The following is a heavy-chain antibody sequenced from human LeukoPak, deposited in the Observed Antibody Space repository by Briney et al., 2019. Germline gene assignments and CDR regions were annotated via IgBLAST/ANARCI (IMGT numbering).Heavy chain of an antibody. J-gene: IGHJ4*02. CDR2: IRQDGSAK. CDR3: ARTIREQWLTIDY. D-gene: IGHD6-19*01. Sequence: GGSLRLSCAASGFTFSNYWMNWVRQAPGKGLEWVANIRQDGSAKYYVDSVKGRFTISRDNAKNSLYLQMNSLGAEDTAVYYCARTIREQWLTIDYWGQGTLVTFSS. V-gene: IGHV3-7*04. CDR1: GFTFSNYW.